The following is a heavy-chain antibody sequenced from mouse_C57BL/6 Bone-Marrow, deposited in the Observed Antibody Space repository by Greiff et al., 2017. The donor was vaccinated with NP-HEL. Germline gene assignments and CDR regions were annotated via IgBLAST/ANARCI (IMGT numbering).Heavy chain of an antibody. V-gene: IGHV1-66*01. CDR3: ARGDAGDYYYAMDY. Sequence: VKLVESGPELVKPGASVKISCKASGYSFTSYYIHWVKQRPGQGLEWIGWIYPGSGNTKYNEKFKGKATLTADTSSSTAYMQLSSLTSEDSAVYYCARGDAGDYYYAMDYWGQGTSVTVSS. J-gene: IGHJ4*01. D-gene: IGHD3-3*01. CDR2: IYPGSGNT. CDR1: GYSFTSYY.